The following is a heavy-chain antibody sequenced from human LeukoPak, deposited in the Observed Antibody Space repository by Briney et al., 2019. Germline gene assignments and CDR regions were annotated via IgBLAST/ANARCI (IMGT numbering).Heavy chain of an antibody. CDR1: GGSISSSNW. V-gene: IGHV4-4*02. CDR3: ARGSRGSRIAAAGTLNY. CDR2: IYHSGST. J-gene: IGHJ4*02. D-gene: IGHD6-13*01. Sequence: SETLSLTCAVSGGSISSSNWWSWVRRPPGKGLEWIGEIYHSGSTNYNPSLKSRVTISVDKSKNQFSLKLSSVTAADTAVYYCARGSRGSRIAAAGTLNYWGQGTLVTVSS.